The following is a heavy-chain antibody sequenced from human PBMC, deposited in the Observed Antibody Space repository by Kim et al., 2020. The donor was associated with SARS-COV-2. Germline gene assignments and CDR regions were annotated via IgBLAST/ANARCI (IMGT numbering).Heavy chain of an antibody. J-gene: IGHJ4*02. V-gene: IGHV1-3*01. Sequence: ASVKVSCKASGYTFTNYPIHWVRQAPGQRLEWMGWINVGNGNTKYSQRFQGRVTITRDTSASTAYMELSSLRSEDTAVYFCARQGEYYDVLTGHHGYYFDYWGQGTLVSVSS. CDR2: INVGNGNT. CDR1: GYTFTNYP. CDR3: ARQGEYYDVLTGHHGYYFDY. D-gene: IGHD3-9*01.